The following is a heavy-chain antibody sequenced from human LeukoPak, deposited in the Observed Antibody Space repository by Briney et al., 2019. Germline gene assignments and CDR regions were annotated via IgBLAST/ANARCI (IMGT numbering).Heavy chain of an antibody. D-gene: IGHD6-13*01. CDR1: GGSISSGDYY. V-gene: IGHV4-30-4*01. CDR3: ARGTIAAEYLDY. Sequence: PSQTLSLTCTVSGGSISSGDYYWSWLRQPPGTGLEWIGYIYYSGSTYYSPSLKSRVTISVDTSKNQFSLKLSSVTAADTAVYYCARGTIAAEYLDYWGQGTLVTVSS. J-gene: IGHJ4*02. CDR2: IYYSGST.